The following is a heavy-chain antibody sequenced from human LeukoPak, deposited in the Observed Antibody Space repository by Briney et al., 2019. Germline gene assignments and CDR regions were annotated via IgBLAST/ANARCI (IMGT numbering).Heavy chain of an antibody. CDR2: ISYSSRSI. Sequence: GGPLRHPRGAWGFYLRDHSMIGLGPAPGKGLEGVSSISYSSRSIYYADSVKGRFTISRDNANNSLYLQMNSLRVEDTAVYYCARDFGVLAPYFDYWGHGTLVTVSS. V-gene: IGHV3-21*01. CDR1: GFYLRDHS. CDR3: ARDFGVLAPYFDY. D-gene: IGHD3-10*01. J-gene: IGHJ4*01.